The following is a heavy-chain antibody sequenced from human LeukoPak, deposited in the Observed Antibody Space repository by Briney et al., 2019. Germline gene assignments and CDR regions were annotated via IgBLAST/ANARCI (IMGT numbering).Heavy chain of an antibody. CDR1: GFTFSNAW. CDR3: TIPLSNSSSWQNKARYYYYGMDV. J-gene: IGHJ6*02. Sequence: PGGSLRLSCAASGFTFSNAWMSWVRQAPGKGLEWVGRIKSKTDGGTTDYAAPVKGRFTIARDDSKNTLYLQMNSLKTEDTAVYYCTIPLSNSSSWQNKARYYYYGMDVWGQGTTVTVSS. V-gene: IGHV3-15*01. D-gene: IGHD6-13*01. CDR2: IKSKTDGGTT.